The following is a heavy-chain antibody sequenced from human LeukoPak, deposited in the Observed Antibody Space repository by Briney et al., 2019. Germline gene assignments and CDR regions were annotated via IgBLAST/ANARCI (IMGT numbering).Heavy chain of an antibody. Sequence: SQTLSLTCAVSGGSISSGGYSWSWIRQPPGKGLEWIGYIYHSGSTYYNPSLKSRVTISVDTSKNQFSLKLSSVTAADTAVYYCAYSSGWNYYYYYGMDVWGQGTTVTVSS. CDR3: AYSSGWNYYYYYGMDV. V-gene: IGHV4-30-2*02. CDR1: GGSISSGGYS. J-gene: IGHJ6*02. CDR2: IYHSGST. D-gene: IGHD6-19*01.